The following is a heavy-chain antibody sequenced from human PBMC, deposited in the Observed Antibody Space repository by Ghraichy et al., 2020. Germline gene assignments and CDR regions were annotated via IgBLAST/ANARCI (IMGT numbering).Heavy chain of an antibody. J-gene: IGHJ4*02. D-gene: IGHD2-2*01. Sequence: GESLNISCAASEFTFSSYWMSWVRQAPGKGLEWVASIKQGGNEKYYVDSVKGRFTISRDNAKNSLYLQMDSLRAEDTAVYYCARLSRYCSSTSCFDFDYWGQGTLVTVSS. V-gene: IGHV3-7*01. CDR2: IKQGGNEK. CDR1: EFTFSSYW. CDR3: ARLSRYCSSTSCFDFDY.